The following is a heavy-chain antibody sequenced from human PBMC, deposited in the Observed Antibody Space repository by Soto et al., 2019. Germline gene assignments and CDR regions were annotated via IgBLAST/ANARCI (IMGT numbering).Heavy chain of an antibody. CDR1: GFTFSSYG. J-gene: IGHJ6*02. CDR3: AQGNTDKYSSGWYHYYYGMDV. Sequence: QVQLVESGGGVVQPGRSLRLSCAASGFTFSSYGMHWVRQAPGKGLEWVAVISYDGSNKYYADSVKGRFTISRDNSKNXLXLXXNSLRAEDTAVYYCAQGNTDKYSSGWYHYYYGMDVWGQGTTVTVSS. D-gene: IGHD6-19*01. CDR2: ISYDGSNK. V-gene: IGHV3-30*03.